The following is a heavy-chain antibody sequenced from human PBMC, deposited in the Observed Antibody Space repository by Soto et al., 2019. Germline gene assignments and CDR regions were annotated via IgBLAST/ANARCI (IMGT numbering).Heavy chain of an antibody. Sequence: QLVESGGGLFQAGGSTRLSCLASGFTVSRYDMAWVRQAPGKGLEWASIIQTGGATYYTDSAQGRFTISRDNSRNTVYLQMSSLRVEDTGGYSCVRVLYDSGGVDFWGQGSPITVS. D-gene: IGHD5-12*01. CDR2: IQTGGAT. CDR1: GFTVSRYD. J-gene: IGHJ4*02. CDR3: VRVLYDSGGVDF. V-gene: IGHV3-53*01.